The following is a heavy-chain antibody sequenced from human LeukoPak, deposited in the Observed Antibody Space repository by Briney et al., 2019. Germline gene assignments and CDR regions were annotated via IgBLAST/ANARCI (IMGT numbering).Heavy chain of an antibody. D-gene: IGHD2-21*02. CDR2: LHSNGAFT. J-gene: IGHJ4*01. V-gene: IGHV3-74*01. CDR3: ARFVVVTAGDY. Sequence: GGSLRLSCSASGFTLGNYWMHWVRQAPGKGLAWVARLHSNGAFTTYADSVKGRFTISRDTAKNTLYLQMNSLRVEDTAVYYCARFVVVTAGDYWGQGTLVTVSS. CDR1: GFTLGNYW.